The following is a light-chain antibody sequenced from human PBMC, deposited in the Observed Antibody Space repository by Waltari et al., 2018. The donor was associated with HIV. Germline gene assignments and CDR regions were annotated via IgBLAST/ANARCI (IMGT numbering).Light chain of an antibody. J-gene: IGLJ3*02. CDR2: GND. CDR3: ETWENSLSAGV. V-gene: IGLV1-51*01. Sequence: QSVLTQPPSVSAAPGQKVTISCSGRTSNIGENYVSWYQQLPGTAPKLLIYGNDKRPSGIPDRFSGSKSDTSATLDITGVQSGDGADYYCETWENSLSAGVFGGGTKLTVL. CDR1: TSNIGENY.